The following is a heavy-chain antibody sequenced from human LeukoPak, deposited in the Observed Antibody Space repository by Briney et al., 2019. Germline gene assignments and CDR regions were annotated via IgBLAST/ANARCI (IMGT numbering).Heavy chain of an antibody. D-gene: IGHD6-13*01. J-gene: IGHJ5*02. CDR3: ARVEVAAAGVYGP. Sequence: PGGSLRLSCAASGFTFSSYGMSWVRQAPGKGLEWVANIKPDGTEKYYVDSVKGRFTLSRDNAKNSLYLQMNSLRVEDTAVYYCARVEVAAAGVYGPWGQGTLVTVSS. CDR1: GFTFSSYG. V-gene: IGHV3-7*05. CDR2: IKPDGTEK.